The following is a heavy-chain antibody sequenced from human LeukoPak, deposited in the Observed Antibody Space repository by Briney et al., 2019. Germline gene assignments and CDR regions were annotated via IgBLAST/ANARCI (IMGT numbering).Heavy chain of an antibody. CDR3: AKPISGGLAVSADWFDP. V-gene: IGHV3-23*01. D-gene: IGHD6-19*01. CDR2: INANGINT. J-gene: IGHJ5*02. Sequence: SPGSLIRSSSASGFAFNFNAMIRVRQAPGKGLQWDFTINANGINTYYADSVRGRFTISRDNSKDTLYLQLNSLRAEDTAIYFCAKPISGGLAVSADWFDPWGQGTLVIVSS. CDR1: GFAFNFNA.